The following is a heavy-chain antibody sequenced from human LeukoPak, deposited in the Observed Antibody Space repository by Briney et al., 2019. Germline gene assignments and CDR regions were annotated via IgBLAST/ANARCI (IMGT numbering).Heavy chain of an antibody. CDR3: ARLFGEVTIYDY. Sequence: GGSLRLSCAASGFAFSSSWMSWVRQAPGRGLEWVASINQAGSQIHYVDSVKGRFTISRDNAKNSLYLEMSSLRAEDTAKYYCARLFGEVTIYDYWGQGTLVTVSS. J-gene: IGHJ4*02. CDR2: INQAGSQI. V-gene: IGHV3-7*01. D-gene: IGHD3-10*01. CDR1: GFAFSSSW.